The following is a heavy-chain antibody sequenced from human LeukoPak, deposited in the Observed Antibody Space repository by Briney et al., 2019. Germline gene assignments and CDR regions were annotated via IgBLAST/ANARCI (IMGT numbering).Heavy chain of an antibody. D-gene: IGHD3-22*01. CDR1: GFTFSSYS. J-gene: IGHJ6*02. V-gene: IGHV3-21*01. CDR2: ISSSSSYI. CDR3: ARYYDSSGYSPYYYYGMDV. Sequence: GGSLRLSCAASGFTFSSYSMNWVRQAPGKGLEWVSSISSSSSYIYYADSVKGRFTISRDNAKNSLYLQMNSLRAEDTAVYYCARYYDSSGYSPYYYYGMDVWGQGTTVTVSS.